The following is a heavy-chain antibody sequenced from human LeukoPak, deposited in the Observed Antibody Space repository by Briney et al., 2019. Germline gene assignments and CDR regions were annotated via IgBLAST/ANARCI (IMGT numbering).Heavy chain of an antibody. CDR1: GYTFTSYA. CDR2: INAGNGNT. Sequence: GASVKVSCKASGYTFTSYAMHWVRQAPGQRLEWMGWINAGNGNTKYSQKFQGRVTITRDTSASTAYMELSSLRSEDTAVYYCARDQGAYWVAAAGWGLDYWGQGTLVTVSS. D-gene: IGHD6-13*01. J-gene: IGHJ4*02. CDR3: ARDQGAYWVAAAGWGLDY. V-gene: IGHV1-3*01.